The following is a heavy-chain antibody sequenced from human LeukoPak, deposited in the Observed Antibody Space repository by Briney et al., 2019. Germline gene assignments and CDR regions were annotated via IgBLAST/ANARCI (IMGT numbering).Heavy chain of an antibody. D-gene: IGHD5-18*01. Sequence: PGTSLRLSCEASGFTFSRYGMHWXRQAPGKGLEWXAVXXXXXXDKPSADSVEGRFTISRDNSKNTLYLQMSSLRAEDTAVYYCAKDSGYSYGYDPSDFYYYGMDVWGQGTTVTVSS. V-gene: IGHV3-30*18. CDR3: AKDSGYSYGYDPSDFYYYGMDV. J-gene: IGHJ6*02. CDR2: XXXXXXDK. CDR1: GFTFSRYG.